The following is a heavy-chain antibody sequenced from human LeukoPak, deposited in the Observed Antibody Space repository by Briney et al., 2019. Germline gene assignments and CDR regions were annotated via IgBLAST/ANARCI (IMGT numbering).Heavy chain of an antibody. CDR2: INHSGST. CDR3: AICPYYYDSSGYFDY. V-gene: IGHV4-34*01. D-gene: IGHD3-22*01. CDR1: GGSFSGYY. J-gene: IGHJ4*02. Sequence: PSETLSLTRAVYGGSFSGYYWSWIRQPPGKGLEWIGEINHSGSTNYNPSLKSRVTISVDTSKNQFSLKLSSVTAADTAVYYCAICPYYYDSSGYFDYWGQGTLVTVSS.